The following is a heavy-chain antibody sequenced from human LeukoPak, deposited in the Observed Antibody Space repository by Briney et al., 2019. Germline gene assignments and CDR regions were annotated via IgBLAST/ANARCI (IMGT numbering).Heavy chain of an antibody. J-gene: IGHJ4*02. Sequence: SVKVSCKASGGTFSSYAISWVRQAPGQGLEWMGGIIPIFGTANYAQKFQGRVTITADKSTSTAYMELSSLRSEDTAVYYCASGDSGYDIRGYWGQGTLVTVSS. V-gene: IGHV1-69*06. CDR2: IIPIFGTA. D-gene: IGHD5-12*01. CDR1: GGTFSSYA. CDR3: ASGDSGYDIRGY.